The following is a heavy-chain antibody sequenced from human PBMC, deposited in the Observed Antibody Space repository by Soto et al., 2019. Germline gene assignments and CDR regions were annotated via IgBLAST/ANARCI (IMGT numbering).Heavy chain of an antibody. D-gene: IGHD6-19*01. CDR3: VRGLAGSFQH. CDR2: TYYRSKWCN. CDR1: GDSVSSNSAS. V-gene: IGHV6-1*01. Sequence: SPTLSLPCAISGDSVSSNSASWNWIRQSPSRGLEWLGRTYYRSKWCNDYAESVKSRITVNADTSNNQFSLQLSSVTPEDTAVYYCVRGLAGSFQHWRQGAQVTVS. J-gene: IGHJ1*01.